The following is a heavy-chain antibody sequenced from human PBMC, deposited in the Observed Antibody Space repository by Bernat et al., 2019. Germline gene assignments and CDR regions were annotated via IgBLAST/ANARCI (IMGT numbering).Heavy chain of an antibody. Sequence: EVQLVESGGGLVKPGGSPRLSCAASGFTFSSYSMNWVRQAPGKGLEWVSSISSSSTYIYYADSLKGRFTISRDNAKKSLFLQMDSLRAEDTAVYYCARDTCNSSSCYAAFDFWGQGTMVTVSS. J-gene: IGHJ3*01. CDR1: GFTFSSYS. CDR3: ARDTCNSSSCYAAFDF. V-gene: IGHV3-21*01. CDR2: ISSSSTYI. D-gene: IGHD2-2*01.